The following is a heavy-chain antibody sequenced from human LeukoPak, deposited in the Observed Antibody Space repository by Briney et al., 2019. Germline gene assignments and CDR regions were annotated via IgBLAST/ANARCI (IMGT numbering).Heavy chain of an antibody. V-gene: IGHV3-30*03. J-gene: IGHJ4*02. Sequence: GWSLRLSCAAPGVTFSNYAMHWVRQSPGKGLEWVAVISNDGSDKHHADSVKGRFTVSRDNSKHTVYLQMDRLRVEDTAIYYCVREGTYFFASGSFQGYYFDNWGQGTLVTVSS. CDR2: ISNDGSDK. D-gene: IGHD3-10*01. CDR3: VREGTYFFASGSFQGYYFDN. CDR1: GVTFSNYA.